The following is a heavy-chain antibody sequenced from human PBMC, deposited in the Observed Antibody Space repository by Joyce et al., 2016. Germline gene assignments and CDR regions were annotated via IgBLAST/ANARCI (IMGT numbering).Heavy chain of an antibody. D-gene: IGHD3-3*01. CDR2: INPIVGTT. V-gene: IGHV1-69*11. Sequence: QVKLVQSGAEVRKPGSSVKVSCKTSGCTFNSYSFSWVRQAPGQGLEWMRKINPIVGTTGYAQKFQGRVTITADESTSTAYMELSSLGSEYTAVYYCARGVGDYWSGDRFEPWGQGTLVTVSS. CDR1: GCTFNSYS. CDR3: ARGVGDYWSGDRFEP. J-gene: IGHJ5*02.